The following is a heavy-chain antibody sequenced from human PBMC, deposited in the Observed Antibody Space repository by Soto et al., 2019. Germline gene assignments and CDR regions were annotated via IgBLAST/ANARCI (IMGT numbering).Heavy chain of an antibody. CDR3: AKDLGRYPGGMDV. D-gene: IGHD1-20*01. CDR2: ISGSGGSK. J-gene: IGHJ6*02. V-gene: IGHV3-23*01. Sequence: GGSLRLSCAASGFTFSSYAMSWVRQAPGKGLEWVSAISGSGGSKYYADSVKGRFTISRDNSKNTLYLQMNSLRAEDTAVYYCAKDLGRYPGGMDVWGQGTTVTVSS. CDR1: GFTFSSYA.